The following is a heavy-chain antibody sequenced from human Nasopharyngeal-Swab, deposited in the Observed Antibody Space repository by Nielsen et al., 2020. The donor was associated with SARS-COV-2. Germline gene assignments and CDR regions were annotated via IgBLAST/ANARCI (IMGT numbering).Heavy chain of an antibody. J-gene: IGHJ4*02. D-gene: IGHD3-10*01. CDR2: IKSKTDGETT. CDR1: GFTFSNAW. CDR3: TTDWISFGYATNDY. V-gene: IGHV3-15*01. Sequence: GGSLRLSCAASGFTFSNAWMSWVRQAPGKGLEWVGRIKSKTDGETTDYAAPVKGRFTISRDDSNNTLYLQMNSLKTEDTAVYYCTTDWISFGYATNDYWGQGTLVTVSS.